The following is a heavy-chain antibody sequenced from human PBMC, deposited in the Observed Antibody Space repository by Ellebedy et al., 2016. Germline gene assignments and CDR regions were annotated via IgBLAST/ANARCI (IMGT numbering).Heavy chain of an antibody. V-gene: IGHV1-24*01. J-gene: IGHJ5*02. CDR1: GYTLTELS. CDR2: FDPEDGET. D-gene: IGHD3-22*01. Sequence: ASVKVSCXVSGYTLTELSMHWVRQAPGKGLEWMGGFDPEDGETIYAQKFQGRVTMTEDTSTDTAYMELSSLRSEDTAVYYCATAQTYYYDSSGYYWFDPWGQGTLVTVSS. CDR3: ATAQTYYYDSSGYYWFDP.